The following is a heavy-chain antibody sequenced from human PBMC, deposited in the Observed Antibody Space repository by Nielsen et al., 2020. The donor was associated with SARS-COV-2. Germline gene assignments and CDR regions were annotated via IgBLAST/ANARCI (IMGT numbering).Heavy chain of an antibody. CDR3: ARGSQGQQLNYYMDD. Sequence: SVKVSCKASGDTLSSHALFWVRQAPGQGLEWIGEIIRLSGANYAQKFQDRVTITADGSTSTAYMELSSLRSEDTAVYYCARGSQGQQLNYYMDDWGKGTTVTVSS. CDR1: GDTLSSHA. CDR2: IIRLSGA. D-gene: IGHD4-11*01. J-gene: IGHJ6*03. V-gene: IGHV1-69*13.